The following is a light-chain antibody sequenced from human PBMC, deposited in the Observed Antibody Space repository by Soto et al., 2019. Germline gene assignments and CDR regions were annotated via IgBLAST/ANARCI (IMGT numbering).Light chain of an antibody. CDR3: QQYYSFSPYT. Sequence: DIQMTQSPSTLSASVGDRVTVTCRASQTINSWLAWYQQKPGKAPKLLIYDASSLESGVPSRFSGSGSGTEFTLTISSLQPDDFATYYCQQYYSFSPYTFGQGTKLEI. J-gene: IGKJ2*01. CDR1: QTINSW. V-gene: IGKV1-5*01. CDR2: DAS.